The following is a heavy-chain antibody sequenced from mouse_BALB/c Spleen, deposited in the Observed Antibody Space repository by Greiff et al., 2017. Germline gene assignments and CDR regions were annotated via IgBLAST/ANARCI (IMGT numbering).Heavy chain of an antibody. Sequence: EVNLVESGGGLVKPGGSLKLSCAASGFAFSSYDMSWVRQTPEKRLEWVAYISSGGGSTYYPDTVKGRFTISRDNAKNTLYLQMSSLKSEDTAMYYCARHEDGNYVWFAYWGQGTLVTVSA. CDR1: GFAFSSYD. J-gene: IGHJ3*01. D-gene: IGHD2-1*01. V-gene: IGHV5-12-1*01. CDR3: ARHEDGNYVWFAY. CDR2: ISSGGGST.